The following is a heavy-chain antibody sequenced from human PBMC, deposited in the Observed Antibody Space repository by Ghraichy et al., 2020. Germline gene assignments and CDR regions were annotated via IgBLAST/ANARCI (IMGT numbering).Heavy chain of an antibody. Sequence: GGSLRLSCAASGFTVSSNYMSWVRQAPGKGLEWVSVIYSDGSTYYADSVKGRFTISRDNSKNTLYLQMNSLRAEDTAVYYCARDRARLAYFDYWGQGTLVTVSS. CDR3: ARDRARLAYFDY. CDR1: GFTVSSNY. V-gene: IGHV3-53*01. J-gene: IGHJ4*02. D-gene: IGHD4-17*01. CDR2: IYSDGST.